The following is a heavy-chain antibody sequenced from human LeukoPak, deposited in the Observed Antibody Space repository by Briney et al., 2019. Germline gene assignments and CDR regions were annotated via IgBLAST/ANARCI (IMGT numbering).Heavy chain of an antibody. CDR1: GFTFSSYE. Sequence: GGSLRLSCAASGFTFSSYEMNWVRQAPGKGLEWVSYISSSGSTIYYADSVKGRFTISRDDAKNSLYLQMNSLRAEDTAVYYCASLGDYDILTGRPPFDYWGQGTLVTVSS. V-gene: IGHV3-48*03. D-gene: IGHD3-9*01. CDR2: ISSSGSTI. CDR3: ASLGDYDILTGRPPFDY. J-gene: IGHJ4*02.